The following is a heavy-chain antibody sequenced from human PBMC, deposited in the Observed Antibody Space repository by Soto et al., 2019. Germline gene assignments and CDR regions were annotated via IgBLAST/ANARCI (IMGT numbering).Heavy chain of an antibody. D-gene: IGHD4-17*01. CDR3: ARGLHDYGDDRLGY. V-gene: IGHV3-74*01. CDR2: IDSDGGST. Sequence: EVQLVESGGGLVQPGGSLRLSCAASGFTFSSYWMHWVRQAPGKGLVWVSRIDSDGGSTNYADSVRGRFTISRDNAKNTLYLQMNSLRAEDTAMYYGARGLHDYGDDRLGYWGQGTLVAVSS. J-gene: IGHJ4*02. CDR1: GFTFSSYW.